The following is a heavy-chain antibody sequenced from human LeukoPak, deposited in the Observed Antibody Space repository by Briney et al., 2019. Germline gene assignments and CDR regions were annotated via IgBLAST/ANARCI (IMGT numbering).Heavy chain of an antibody. CDR2: IYSGGST. D-gene: IGHD6-13*01. V-gene: IGHV3-53*01. Sequence: PGGSLRLSCAASGFTVSSNYMSWVRQAPGKGLEWVSVIYSGGSTYYADSVKGRFTISRDNSKNTLYLQMNSLRAEDTAVYYCARRSSSWSYFDYWGQGTLVIVSS. CDR3: ARRSSSWSYFDY. CDR1: GFTVSSNY. J-gene: IGHJ4*02.